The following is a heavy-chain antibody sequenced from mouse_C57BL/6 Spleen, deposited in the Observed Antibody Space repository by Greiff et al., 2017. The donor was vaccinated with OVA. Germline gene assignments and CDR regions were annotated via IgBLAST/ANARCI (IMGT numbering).Heavy chain of an antibody. CDR3: TRGDYGSSYWYFDV. D-gene: IGHD1-1*01. CDR2: ISSGGGYI. CDR1: GFTFSSYA. Sequence: EVKVVESGEGLVKPGGSLKLSCAASGFTFSSYAMSWVRQTPEKRLEWVAYISSGGGYIYYADTVKGRFTISRDNARNPLYLQMSSLKSEDTAMYYCTRGDYGSSYWYFDVWGTGTTVTVSS. J-gene: IGHJ1*03. V-gene: IGHV5-9-1*02.